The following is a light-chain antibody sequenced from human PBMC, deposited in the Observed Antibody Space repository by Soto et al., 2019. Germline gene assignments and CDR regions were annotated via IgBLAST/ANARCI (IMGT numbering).Light chain of an antibody. CDR3: QQYGVSPWT. CDR1: QSVSSSY. Sequence: EIVLTQSPGTLSLSPGERATLSCRASQSVSSSYLAWYQQKPGQAPRLLIYGASSRATGIPDRFSGSGSATDFTLTISRLEPDDFAVYYCQQYGVSPWTFGQGTKVEIK. CDR2: GAS. V-gene: IGKV3-20*01. J-gene: IGKJ1*01.